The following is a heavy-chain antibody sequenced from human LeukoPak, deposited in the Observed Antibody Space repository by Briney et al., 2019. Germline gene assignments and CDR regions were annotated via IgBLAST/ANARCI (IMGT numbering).Heavy chain of an antibody. V-gene: IGHV4-28*05. CDR3: ARTRGWDKYAFDI. J-gene: IGHJ3*02. Sequence: SETLSLTCAVSGYSISSSNWWGWIRQPPGKGLEWIGYIYYSGSIYYNPSLKSRVTMSVDTSKNQFSLKLSSVTAVDTAVYYCARTRGWDKYAFDIWGQGTMVTVSS. CDR1: GYSISSSNW. D-gene: IGHD6-19*01. CDR2: IYYSGSI.